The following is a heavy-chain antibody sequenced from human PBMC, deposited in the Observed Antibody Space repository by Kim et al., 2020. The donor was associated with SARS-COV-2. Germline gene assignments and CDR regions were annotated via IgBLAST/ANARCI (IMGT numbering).Heavy chain of an antibody. CDR2: ISWNSGSI. D-gene: IGHD4-17*01. Sequence: GGSLRLSCAASGFTFDDYAMHWVRQAPGKGLEWVSGISWNSGSIGYADSVKGRFTISRDNAKNSLYLQMNSLRAEDTALYYCAKDAGPGDNDYGDYGYFDYWGQGTLVTVSS. J-gene: IGHJ4*02. CDR3: AKDAGPGDNDYGDYGYFDY. CDR1: GFTFDDYA. V-gene: IGHV3-9*01.